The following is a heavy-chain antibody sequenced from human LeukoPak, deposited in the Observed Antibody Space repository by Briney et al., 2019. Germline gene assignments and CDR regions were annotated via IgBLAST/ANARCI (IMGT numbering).Heavy chain of an antibody. Sequence: GGSLRLSCAASGFTFSSYSMNWVRQAPGKGLEWVSYISSSSSTIYYADSVKGRFTISRDNSKSTLYLQMNSLRAEDTAVYYCAENRGVAWGQGTMVTVSS. CDR1: GFTFSSYS. V-gene: IGHV3-48*01. CDR2: ISSSSSTI. J-gene: IGHJ3*01. CDR3: AENRGVA. D-gene: IGHD3-10*01.